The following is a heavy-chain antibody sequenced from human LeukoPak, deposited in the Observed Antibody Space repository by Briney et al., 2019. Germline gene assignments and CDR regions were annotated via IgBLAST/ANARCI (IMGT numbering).Heavy chain of an antibody. J-gene: IGHJ4*02. V-gene: IGHV3-23*01. D-gene: IGHD6-13*01. CDR3: AKTQRIAADY. Sequence: GGSLRLSCAASGFAFSSYAMTWVRQAPGKGPEWVSGISGSGATTYYADSVKGRFTISRDNSKNTLYLQMNSLRAEDTAVYYCAKTQRIAADYWGQGTLVTVSS. CDR1: GFAFSSYA. CDR2: ISGSGATT.